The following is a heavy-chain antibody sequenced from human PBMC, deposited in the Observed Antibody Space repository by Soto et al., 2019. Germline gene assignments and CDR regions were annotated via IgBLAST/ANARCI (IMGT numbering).Heavy chain of an antibody. V-gene: IGHV1-3*01. J-gene: IGHJ6*03. CDR1: GYSFTSHG. Sequence: QVQFVQSGAEVKKPGASVTISCKASGYSFTSHGMHWVRQAPGQRLEWMGWINAGNGNTKYSEKFQGRVTITRETAASVAYMELSSLRSEDTAVYYSARDGDDFWTAYLPPPNHYYTYMDVWGKGTTVTVSS. CDR3: ARDGDDFWTAYLPPPNHYYTYMDV. CDR2: INAGNGNT. D-gene: IGHD3-3*01.